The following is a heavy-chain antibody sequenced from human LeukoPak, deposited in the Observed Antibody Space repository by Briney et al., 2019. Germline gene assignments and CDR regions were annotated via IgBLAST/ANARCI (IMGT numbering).Heavy chain of an antibody. CDR2: INDRGGDT. CDR1: GFTFSNYA. CDR3: AKGLRGNYDY. D-gene: IGHD1-26*01. V-gene: IGHV3-23*01. Sequence: GGSLRLSCAASGFTFSNYAMTWVRLAPGKGLEWISAINDRGGDTYYADSVKGRFTISRDNSKNTLYLQMNSLRAEDTAVYYCAKGLRGNYDYWGQGTLVTVSS. J-gene: IGHJ4*02.